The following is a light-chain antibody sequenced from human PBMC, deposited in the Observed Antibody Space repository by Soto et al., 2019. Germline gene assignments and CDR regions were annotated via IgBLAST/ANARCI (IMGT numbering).Light chain of an antibody. CDR2: EDN. CDR1: SGSIASNY. Sequence: NFMLTQPHSVSESPGKTVTISCTGSSGSIASNYVQWYQQRPGSAPTTVIYEDNQRPSGVPDRFSGSIDSSSNSASLTISGLKTEDEADYYCQSSVVFGGGTKVTVL. CDR3: QSSVV. V-gene: IGLV6-57*02. J-gene: IGLJ2*01.